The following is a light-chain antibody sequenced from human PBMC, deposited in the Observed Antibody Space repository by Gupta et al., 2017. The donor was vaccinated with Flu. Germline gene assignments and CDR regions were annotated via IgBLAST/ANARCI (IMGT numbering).Light chain of an antibody. CDR1: QSVSSY. Sequence: VLTQSPATLSLSPEERATPSCRASQSVSSYLAWCQQKPGQAPRLLIYDASNRATCIPARVSGRGSRKDFTPKISSVEAEDCSVYYCQQRSNWPQTFGQGTXLEIK. V-gene: IGKV3-11*01. J-gene: IGKJ1*01. CDR2: DAS. CDR3: QQRSNWPQT.